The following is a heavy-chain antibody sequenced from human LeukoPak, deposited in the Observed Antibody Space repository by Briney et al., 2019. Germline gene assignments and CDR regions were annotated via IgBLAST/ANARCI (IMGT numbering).Heavy chain of an antibody. Sequence: GESLKISCKGSGYSFTTYWIGWVRQMPGKGLEWMGIIYPGDSDTRYSPSFQGQVTISADKSISTAYLEWSSLKASDTAMYYCARLPRWPQLPFDYWGQGTLVTVSS. CDR1: GYSFTTYW. J-gene: IGHJ4*02. D-gene: IGHD5-24*01. CDR3: ARLPRWPQLPFDY. CDR2: IYPGDSDT. V-gene: IGHV5-51*01.